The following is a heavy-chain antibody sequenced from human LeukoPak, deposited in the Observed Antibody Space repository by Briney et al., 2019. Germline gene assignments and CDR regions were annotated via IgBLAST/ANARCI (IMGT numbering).Heavy chain of an antibody. CDR2: IIPIFGTA. CDR3: ARERLSPLGYYGMDV. J-gene: IGHJ6*02. Sequence: ASVTVSCKASGGTFISYAISWVRQAPGQGLEWMGGIIPIFGTANYAQKFQGRVTITADESTSTAYMELRSLRSDDTAVYYCARERLSPLGYYGMDVWGQGTTVTVSS. D-gene: IGHD1-26*01. CDR1: GGTFISYA. V-gene: IGHV1-69*01.